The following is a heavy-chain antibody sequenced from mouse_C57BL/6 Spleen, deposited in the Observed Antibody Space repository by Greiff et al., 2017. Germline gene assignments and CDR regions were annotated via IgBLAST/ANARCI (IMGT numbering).Heavy chain of an antibody. CDR2: ISSGSSTI. CDR3: ARGHDGYYSYYFDY. Sequence: EVQLVESGGGLVKPGGSLKLSCAASGFTFSDYGMHWVRQAPEKGLEWVAYISSGSSTIYYADTVKGRFTISRDNAKNTLFLQMTSLRSEDTAMYYCARGHDGYYSYYFDYWGQGTTLTVSS. D-gene: IGHD2-3*01. CDR1: GFTFSDYG. J-gene: IGHJ2*01. V-gene: IGHV5-17*01.